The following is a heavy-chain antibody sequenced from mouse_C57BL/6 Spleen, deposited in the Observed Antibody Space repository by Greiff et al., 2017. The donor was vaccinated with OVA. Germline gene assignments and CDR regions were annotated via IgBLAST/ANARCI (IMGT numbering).Heavy chain of an antibody. Sequence: TDYNAAFISRLSISKDNSKSQVFFKMNSLQADDTAIYYCARLYDYDGAYWGQGTLVTVSA. D-gene: IGHD2-4*01. CDR2: T. V-gene: IGHV2-2*01. J-gene: IGHJ3*01. CDR3: ARLYDYDGAY.